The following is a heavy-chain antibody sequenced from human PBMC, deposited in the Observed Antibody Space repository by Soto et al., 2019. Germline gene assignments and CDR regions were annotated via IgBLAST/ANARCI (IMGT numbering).Heavy chain of an antibody. J-gene: IGHJ4*02. V-gene: IGHV3-48*01. Sequence: DVQLVESGGGLVQPGGSLRLSCEASGFTFSTYSMNWVRQTPGKGLEWISYISSSSRTIYYADSVKGRFTISRDNGKNSMYLQMNRLRAEDTAVYFCVREPTIAGHFDYLGQGTLVTVSS. CDR1: GFTFSTYS. D-gene: IGHD6-13*01. CDR3: VREPTIAGHFDY. CDR2: ISSSSRTI.